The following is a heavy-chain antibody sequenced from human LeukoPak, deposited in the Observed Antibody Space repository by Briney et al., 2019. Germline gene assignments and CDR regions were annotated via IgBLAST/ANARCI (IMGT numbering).Heavy chain of an antibody. CDR2: ISGSGGST. D-gene: IGHD1-26*01. CDR3: AKDRRLRVTQWDAFDY. Sequence: PGGSLRPSCAASGFTFSSYAMSWVRQAPGKGLEWVSGISGSGGSTYYADSVKGRFTISRDDSKNTLYLQVNSLRAEDTAVYYCAKDRRLRVTQWDAFDYWGQGTLVTVSS. CDR1: GFTFSSYA. J-gene: IGHJ4*02. V-gene: IGHV3-23*01.